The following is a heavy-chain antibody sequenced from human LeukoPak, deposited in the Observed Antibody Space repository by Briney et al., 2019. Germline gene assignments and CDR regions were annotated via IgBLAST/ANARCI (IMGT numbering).Heavy chain of an antibody. Sequence: GASVKVSCKASGGTLSSYAISWVRQAPGQGLEWMGRIIPILGIANYAQKFQGRVTITADKSTSTAYMELSSLRSEDTAVYYCARDEAGTSGIVGREDYYFDYWGQGTLVTVSS. D-gene: IGHD3-22*01. V-gene: IGHV1-69*04. CDR2: IIPILGIA. CDR1: GGTLSSYA. CDR3: ARDEAGTSGIVGREDYYFDY. J-gene: IGHJ4*02.